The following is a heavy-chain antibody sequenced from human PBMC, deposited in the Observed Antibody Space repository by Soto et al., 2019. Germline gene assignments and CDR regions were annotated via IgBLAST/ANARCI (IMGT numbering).Heavy chain of an antibody. V-gene: IGHV3-23*01. D-gene: IGHD3-3*01. CDR3: ARWSYLDY. Sequence: GSLRLSCAASGFSFGSYALSWVRQAPGKGLEWVSTISGSDGKTFYADSVKGRFSISRDTSQSTLYLQMNSLRADDTAMYYCARWSYLDYWGQGTRVTVSS. CDR1: GFSFGSYA. J-gene: IGHJ4*02. CDR2: ISGSDGKT.